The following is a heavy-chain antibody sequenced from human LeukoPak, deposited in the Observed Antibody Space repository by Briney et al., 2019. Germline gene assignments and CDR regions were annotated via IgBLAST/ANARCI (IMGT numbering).Heavy chain of an antibody. CDR3: TRDPRIDAFDI. V-gene: IGHV4-59*01. Sequence: SETLSLTCSVSAGSISSYYWSWHRQPPGKGLEWIGYIYYSGSTNYNPSPKRRSTTSVTQTKKQFSLKRSSVTAAATPVYYYTRDPRIDAFDIWGQGTMVTVSS. CDR1: AGSISSYY. CDR2: IYYSGST. J-gene: IGHJ3*02.